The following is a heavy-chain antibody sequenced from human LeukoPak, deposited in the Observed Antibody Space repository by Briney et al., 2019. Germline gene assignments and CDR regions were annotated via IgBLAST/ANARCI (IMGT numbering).Heavy chain of an antibody. CDR1: GLTFSSYG. J-gene: IGHJ4*02. Sequence: GGTLRLSCAASGLTFSSYGMSWVRQAPGKGLEWVSAISGSGGSTYYADSVKGRFTISRDNSKNTLYLQMNSLRAEDTAVYYCAKKGRWLASGGVDYWGQETLVTVSS. V-gene: IGHV3-23*01. CDR3: AKKGRWLASGGVDY. CDR2: ISGSGGST. D-gene: IGHD6-19*01.